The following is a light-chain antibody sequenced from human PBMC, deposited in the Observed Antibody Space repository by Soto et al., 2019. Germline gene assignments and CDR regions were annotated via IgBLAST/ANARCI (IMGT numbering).Light chain of an antibody. CDR2: AAS. Sequence: DIQLTQSPSFLSASVGDRVTITCRASQGISSYLAWYQQKPGKAPKLLIYAASTLQSGVPSRFSGSGSGTEFTLTISSLQPEDLATYYCQQLNSYPRSITFGQGTRLEIK. CDR1: QGISSY. CDR3: QQLNSYPRSIT. V-gene: IGKV1-9*01. J-gene: IGKJ5*01.